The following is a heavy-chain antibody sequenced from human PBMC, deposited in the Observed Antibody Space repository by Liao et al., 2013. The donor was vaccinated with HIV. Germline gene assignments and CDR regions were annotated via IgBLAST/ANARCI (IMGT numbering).Heavy chain of an antibody. CDR2: INHSGNT. D-gene: IGHD5-18*01. CDR3: ARGVLGRKRYSSGFNY. Sequence: QVQLQQWGAGLLRPSETLSLTCAVFTGSLSDYYWSWIRQSPGRGLEWIGEINHSGNTNYNPSLKSRVTMSGDTSKNLLSLNLTSVTAADTGVYYRARGVLGRKRYSSGFNYWGQGTPVTVSS. V-gene: IGHV4-34*02. J-gene: IGHJ4*02. CDR1: TGSLSDYY.